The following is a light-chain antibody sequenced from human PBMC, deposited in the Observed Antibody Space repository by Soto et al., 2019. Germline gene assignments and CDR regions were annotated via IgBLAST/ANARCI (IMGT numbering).Light chain of an antibody. CDR3: MQATQSHWT. J-gene: IGKJ1*01. CDR1: QSLLHSDGNTY. V-gene: IGKV2-24*01. Sequence: DVVMTQSPLSLPVTLGQPASISCRSSQSLLHSDGNTYLSWFQQRPGQPPRLLIYKVSDRFSGVPDRFSGSGAGTDFTLTISRVEAEDVGIYYCMQATQSHWTFGQGTKVDIK. CDR2: KVS.